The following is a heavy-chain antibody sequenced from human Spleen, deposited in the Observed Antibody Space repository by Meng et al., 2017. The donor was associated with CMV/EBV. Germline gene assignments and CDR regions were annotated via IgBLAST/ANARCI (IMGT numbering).Heavy chain of an antibody. V-gene: IGHV4-34*01. CDR1: SFSGYY. CDR3: ARGGYSSPYYYYYYGMDV. CDR2: INHSGST. Sequence: SFSGYYWSWIRQPPGKGLEWIGEINHSGSTNYNPSLKSRVTISVDTSKNQFSLKLSSVTAADTAVYYCARGGYSSPYYYYYYGMDVWGQGTTVTVSS. J-gene: IGHJ6*02. D-gene: IGHD6-13*01.